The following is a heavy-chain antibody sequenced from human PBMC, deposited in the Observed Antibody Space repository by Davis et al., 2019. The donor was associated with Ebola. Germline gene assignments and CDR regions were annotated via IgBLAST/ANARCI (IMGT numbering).Heavy chain of an antibody. D-gene: IGHD2-15*01. J-gene: IGHJ6*04. V-gene: IGHV3-30*02. CDR3: ARVYCSGGSCYYYYGMDV. Sequence: GESLKISCAASGFTFSSYGMHWVRQAPGKGLEWVAFIRYDGSNKYYADSVKGRFTISRDNSKNTLYLQMNSLRAEDTAVYYCARVYCSGGSCYYYYGMDVWGKGTTVTVSS. CDR2: IRYDGSNK. CDR1: GFTFSSYG.